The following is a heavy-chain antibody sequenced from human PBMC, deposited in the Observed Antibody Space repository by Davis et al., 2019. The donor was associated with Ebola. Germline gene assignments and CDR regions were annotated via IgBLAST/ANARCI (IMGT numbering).Heavy chain of an antibody. J-gene: IGHJ3*02. V-gene: IGHV4-39*02. CDR1: GDSIISPNYY. D-gene: IGHD5-24*01. Sequence: PSETLSLTCTVSGDSIISPNYYWGWIRQPPGKGLEWIGSIYYSGSAFYNPSLKSRVTISIDTPNNEISLKLSSVTAADTAVYYCARGWLRTGLDIWGQGTMVIVSS. CDR3: ARGWLRTGLDI. CDR2: IYYSGSA.